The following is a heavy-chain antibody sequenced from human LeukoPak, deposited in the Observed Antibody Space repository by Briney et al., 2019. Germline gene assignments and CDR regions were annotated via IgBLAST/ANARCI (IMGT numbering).Heavy chain of an antibody. CDR3: ARDINDFWSGYLPYYCYYGMDV. V-gene: IGHV1-2*02. CDR1: GYTFTGYY. CDR2: INPNSGGT. J-gene: IGHJ6*02. D-gene: IGHD3-3*01. Sequence: ASVKVSCKASGYTFTGYYMHWVRQAPGQGLKWMGWINPNSGGTNYAQKFQGRVTMTRDTSISTAYMELSRLRSDDTAVYYCARDINDFWSGYLPYYCYYGMDVWGQGTTVTVSS.